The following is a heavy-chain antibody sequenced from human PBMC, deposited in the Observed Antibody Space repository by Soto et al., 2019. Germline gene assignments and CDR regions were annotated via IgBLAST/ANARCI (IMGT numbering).Heavy chain of an antibody. D-gene: IGHD3-3*01. CDR1: GFTFSSYG. Sequence: PGGSLRLSCAASGFTFSSYGMHWVRQAPGKGLEWVAVIWYDGSNKYYADSVKGRFTISRDNSKNTLYLQMNSLRAEDTAVYYCARDSGITIFGVVPQGMDVWGQGTTVTVSS. J-gene: IGHJ6*02. CDR2: IWYDGSNK. CDR3: ARDSGITIFGVVPQGMDV. V-gene: IGHV3-33*01.